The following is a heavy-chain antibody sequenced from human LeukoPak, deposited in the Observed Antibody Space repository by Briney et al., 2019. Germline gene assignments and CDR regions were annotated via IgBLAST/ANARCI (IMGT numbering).Heavy chain of an antibody. CDR3: ARPYDSSGYYSGAFDI. CDR2: IYSGGST. D-gene: IGHD3-22*01. Sequence: GGSLRLSCAASGFTVSSNYMSWVRQAPGKGLEWVSVIYSGGSTYYADSVKGRFTISRHNSKNTLYLQMNSLRAEDTAVYYCARPYDSSGYYSGAFDIWGQGTMVTVSS. CDR1: GFTVSSNY. J-gene: IGHJ3*02. V-gene: IGHV3-53*04.